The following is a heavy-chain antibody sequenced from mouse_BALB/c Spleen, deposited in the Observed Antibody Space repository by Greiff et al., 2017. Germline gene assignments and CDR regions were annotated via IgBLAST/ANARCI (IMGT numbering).Heavy chain of an antibody. J-gene: IGHJ2*01. CDR2: INPSNGGT. CDR1: GYTFTSYY. D-gene: IGHD2-3*01. CDR3: TRGIYDGYPFDY. Sequence: VQLQQSGAELVKPGASVKLSCKASGYTFTSYYMYWVKQRPGQGLEWIGEINPSNGGTNFNEKFKSKATLTVDKSSSTAYMQLSSLTSEDSAVYYCTRGIYDGYPFDYWGQGTTLTVSS. V-gene: IGHV1S81*02.